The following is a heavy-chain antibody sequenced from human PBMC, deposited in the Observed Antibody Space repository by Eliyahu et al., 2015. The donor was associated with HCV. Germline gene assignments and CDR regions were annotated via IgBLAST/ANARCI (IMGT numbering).Heavy chain of an antibody. J-gene: IGHJ4*02. CDR3: ARDPDSGYFFFDY. Sequence: EVQLVESGGGLVKPGGSLRLSRAASGFTFSSYSMNWVRQAPGKGLEWVSSISSSSSYIYYADSVKGRFTISRDNAKNSLYLQMNSLRAEDTAVYYCARDPDSGYFFFDYWGQGTLVTVSS. CDR1: GFTFSSYS. D-gene: IGHD5-12*01. CDR2: ISSSSSYI. V-gene: IGHV3-21*01.